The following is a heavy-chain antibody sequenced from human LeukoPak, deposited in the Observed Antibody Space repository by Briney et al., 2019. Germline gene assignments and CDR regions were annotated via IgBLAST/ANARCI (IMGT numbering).Heavy chain of an antibody. CDR3: ARGASRADY. CDR1: GFTFSNYW. V-gene: IGHV3-74*01. Sequence: GGSLRLSCAASGFTFSNYWMHWVRQAPGKGLVWVSRINSDGSTTNYADSVKGRFTISRDNAKNTLYLQMNSLRAEDTALYYCARGASRADYWGQGTLVTVSS. CDR2: INSDGSTT. J-gene: IGHJ4*02.